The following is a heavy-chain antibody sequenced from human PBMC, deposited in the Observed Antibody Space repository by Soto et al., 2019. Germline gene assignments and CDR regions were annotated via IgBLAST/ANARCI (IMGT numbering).Heavy chain of an antibody. D-gene: IGHD3-3*01. CDR3: ARHTFLGVVPRDYCNYMDV. CDR2: IKQDGTEN. J-gene: IGHJ6*03. CDR1: GYTFCRYW. Sequence: GGSPRLSCAASGYTFCRYWMTWVRQAPGKGLEWVASIKQDGTENYYVDSLKGRFTIFRDNAKNSLYLQMNSLRAEDTAAYYCARHTFLGVVPRDYCNYMDVWGKGTTVTVSS. V-gene: IGHV3-7*01.